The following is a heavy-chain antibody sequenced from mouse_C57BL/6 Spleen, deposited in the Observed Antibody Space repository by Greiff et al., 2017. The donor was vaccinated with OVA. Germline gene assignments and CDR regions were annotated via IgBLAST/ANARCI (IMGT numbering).Heavy chain of an antibody. Sequence: VQLKQSGPELVKPGASVKMSCKASGYTFTDYNMHWVKQSHGKSLEWIGYINPNNGGTSYNQKFKGKATLTVNKSSSTAYMELRSLTSEDSAVYYCARWRYSNPFAYWGQGTLVTVSA. J-gene: IGHJ3*01. V-gene: IGHV1-22*01. D-gene: IGHD2-5*01. CDR3: ARWRYSNPFAY. CDR1: GYTFTDYN. CDR2: INPNNGGT.